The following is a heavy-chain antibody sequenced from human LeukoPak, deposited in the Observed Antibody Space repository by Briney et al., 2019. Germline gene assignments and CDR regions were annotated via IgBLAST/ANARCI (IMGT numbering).Heavy chain of an antibody. D-gene: IGHD2-2*03. CDR2: IYYSGST. V-gene: IGHV4-59*08. Sequence: SEALSLTCTVSGGSISSYYWSWIRQPPGKGLEWIGYIYYSGSTNYNPSLKSRVTISVDTSKNQFSLKLSSVTAADTAVYYCAIGYCSSTSCPVGYWGQGTLVTVSS. CDR1: GGSISSYY. J-gene: IGHJ4*02. CDR3: AIGYCSSTSCPVGY.